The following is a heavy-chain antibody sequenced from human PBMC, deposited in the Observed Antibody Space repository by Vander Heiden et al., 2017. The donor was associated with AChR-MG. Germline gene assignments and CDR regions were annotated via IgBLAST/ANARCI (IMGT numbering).Heavy chain of an antibody. V-gene: IGHV3-23*01. CDR1: GFTFPTYA. CDR2: ISTSGSST. CDR3: AKSPLMVDVPLWYFDL. D-gene: IGHD2-8*01. J-gene: IGHJ2*01. Sequence: EVQLLESGGGLVQPGGSLRLSCAGPGFTFPTYAMPWVRQAPGKGLEWVSSISTSGSSTYYADSVRGRFTISRDNSKSTMSPQMNSLRPDDTAVYYCAKSPLMVDVPLWYFDLWGRGTLVTVSS.